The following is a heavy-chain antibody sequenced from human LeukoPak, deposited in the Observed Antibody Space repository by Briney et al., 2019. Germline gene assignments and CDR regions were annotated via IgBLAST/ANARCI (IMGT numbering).Heavy chain of an antibody. Sequence: ASVKVSCKASGYTFTSYYMHWVRQAPGQGLEWMGIINPSGGSTSYAQKFQGRVTMTRDTSTSTVYMELSSVRSEDTAVYYCARGSYGALYYYYYMDVWGKGTTVTVSS. J-gene: IGHJ6*03. CDR2: INPSGGST. V-gene: IGHV1-46*01. D-gene: IGHD5-18*01. CDR1: GYTFTSYY. CDR3: ARGSYGALYYYYYMDV.